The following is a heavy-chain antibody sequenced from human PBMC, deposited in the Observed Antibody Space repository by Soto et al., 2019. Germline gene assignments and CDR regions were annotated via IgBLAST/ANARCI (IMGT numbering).Heavy chain of an antibody. J-gene: IGHJ4*02. CDR1: GYTFTSYG. V-gene: IGHV1-18*01. CDR3: ATWWGRIAAAGRIDY. D-gene: IGHD6-13*01. Sequence: ASVKVSCKASGYTFTSYGISWVRQAPGQGLEWMGWISAYNGNTNYAQKLQGRVTMTTDTSTSTAYMELRSLRSDDTAVYYCATWWGRIAAAGRIDYWGQGTLVTVSS. CDR2: ISAYNGNT.